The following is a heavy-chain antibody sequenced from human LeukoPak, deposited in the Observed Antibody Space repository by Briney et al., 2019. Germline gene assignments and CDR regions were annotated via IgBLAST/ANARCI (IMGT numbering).Heavy chain of an antibody. J-gene: IGHJ4*02. CDR3: TRDLGVDTSMIFFDY. Sequence: ASVKVSCKASGYTFTSYGIGWVRQAPGQGLEWMGWISAYNGNTNYVQKFQGRVTMTTDAATSTAYMELRSLRSDDTAVYYCTRDLGVDTSMIFFDYWGQGTVVTVSS. D-gene: IGHD5-18*01. CDR1: GYTFTSYG. CDR2: ISAYNGNT. V-gene: IGHV1-18*01.